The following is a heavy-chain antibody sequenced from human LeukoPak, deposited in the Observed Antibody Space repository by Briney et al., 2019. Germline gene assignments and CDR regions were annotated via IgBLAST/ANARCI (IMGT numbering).Heavy chain of an antibody. CDR1: GFTVSSNY. Sequence: GGSLRLSCAASGFTVSSNYMSWVRQAPGKGLEWVSVIYSGGSTYYADSVKGRFTISRHNSKNTLFLQMNSLRAEDTAVYYCAKEVGMYGTPTLDFWGQGTVVTVSS. J-gene: IGHJ4*02. D-gene: IGHD1/OR15-1a*01. CDR3: AKEVGMYGTPTLDF. V-gene: IGHV3-53*01. CDR2: IYSGGST.